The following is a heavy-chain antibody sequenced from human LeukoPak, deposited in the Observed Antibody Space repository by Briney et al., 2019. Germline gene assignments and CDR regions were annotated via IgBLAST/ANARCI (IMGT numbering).Heavy chain of an antibody. J-gene: IGHJ4*02. D-gene: IGHD3-9*01. CDR3: ARRDEYYDILTYNPLWYFDY. V-gene: IGHV5-51*01. Sequence: GESLKISCKGSGYSFTSYWIGWVRQMPGKGLEWMGIIYPGDSDTRYSPSFQGQVTISADKSISTAYLQWSSLKASDTAMYYCARRDEYYDILTYNPLWYFDYWGRGTLVTVSS. CDR2: IYPGDSDT. CDR1: GYSFTSYW.